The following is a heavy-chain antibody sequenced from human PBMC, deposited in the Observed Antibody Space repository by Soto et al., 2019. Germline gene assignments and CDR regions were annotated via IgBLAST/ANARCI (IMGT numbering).Heavy chain of an antibody. Sequence: SETLSLTCAVSGGSISTSNWWSWVRQPPGKGLEWIGEVYRTGSTNYNPSLESRLTISVDKSKNQFSLKLTSVTAADTAVYYCARARATIAAAAIFDYWGQGILVTVSS. D-gene: IGHD6-13*01. CDR2: VYRTGST. V-gene: IGHV4-4*02. CDR1: GGSISTSNW. J-gene: IGHJ4*02. CDR3: ARARATIAAAAIFDY.